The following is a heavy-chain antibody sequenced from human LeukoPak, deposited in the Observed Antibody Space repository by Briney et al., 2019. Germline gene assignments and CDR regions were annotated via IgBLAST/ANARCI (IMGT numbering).Heavy chain of an antibody. V-gene: IGHV3-53*01. CDR2: IYSGGST. CDR1: GFTVSSNY. D-gene: IGHD3-10*01. CDR3: ARAGGGSGIGNYYYGMDV. Sequence: PGGSLRLSCAASGFTVSSNYMSWVRQAPGKGLEWVSAIYSGGSTYYADSVKGRFTISRDNSKNTLYLQMNSLRAEDTAVYYCARAGGGSGIGNYYYGMDVWGQGTTVTVSS. J-gene: IGHJ6*02.